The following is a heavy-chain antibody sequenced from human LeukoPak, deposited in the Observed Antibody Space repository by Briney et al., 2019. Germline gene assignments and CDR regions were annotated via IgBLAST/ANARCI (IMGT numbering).Heavy chain of an antibody. CDR2: IYWNDDK. J-gene: IGHJ6*03. CDR1: GFSLSSSGVG. Sequence: SGPTLVNPTQTLTLTCTFSGFSLSSSGVGVGWIRQPPGKALEWLALIYWNDDKRYSPSLKSRLIITKDTSKNQVVLTMTNMDPVDTATYYCAHRLSVATGDYMDVWGKGTTVTVSS. CDR3: AHRLSVATGDYMDV. D-gene: IGHD1-14*01. V-gene: IGHV2-5*01.